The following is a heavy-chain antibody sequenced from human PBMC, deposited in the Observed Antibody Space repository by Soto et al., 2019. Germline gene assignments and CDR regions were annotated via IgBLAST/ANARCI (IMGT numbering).Heavy chain of an antibody. CDR3: ARGSSIAGLYYGMDV. D-gene: IGHD6-6*01. CDR2: NYYSGIT. J-gene: IGHJ6*02. V-gene: IGHV4-31*03. Sequence: QVQLQESGPGLVKPSQTLSLTCTVSGGSISSGGYYWTWIRQHPGKGLEWIGYNYYSGITYYNPSLKSRVTISLDTSKNQFSLKPSSGTAADTAVYYCARGSSIAGLYYGMDVWGQGTTVTVSS. CDR1: GGSISSGGYY.